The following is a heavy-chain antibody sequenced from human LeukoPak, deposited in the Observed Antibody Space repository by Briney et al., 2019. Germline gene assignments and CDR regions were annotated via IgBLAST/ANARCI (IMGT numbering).Heavy chain of an antibody. CDR2: IYPGDSDT. CDR3: ARRISIAGRGDLDH. CDR1: GYSFSSYW. J-gene: IGHJ4*02. D-gene: IGHD6-6*01. V-gene: IGHV5-51*01. Sequence: GESLKISCKGSGYSFSSYWIAWVRQMPGKSLEWMGIIYPGDSDTRYSPSFQGQVTISADKSISTAYLQWSSLKASDAAMYYCARRISIAGRGDLDHWGQGTLVTVSS.